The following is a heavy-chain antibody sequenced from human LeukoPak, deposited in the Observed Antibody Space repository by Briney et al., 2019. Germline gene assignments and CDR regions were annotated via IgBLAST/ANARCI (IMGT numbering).Heavy chain of an antibody. D-gene: IGHD6-13*01. J-gene: IGHJ4*02. Sequence: ASVKVSCKASGYTFTGYYMHWVRQAPGQGLEWMGWINPNSGGTNYAQKFQGRVTMTRDTSISTAYMELSRLRSDGTAVYYCAESGIAAAGSLDYWGQGTLVTVSS. CDR1: GYTFTGYY. CDR3: AESGIAAAGSLDY. CDR2: INPNSGGT. V-gene: IGHV1-2*02.